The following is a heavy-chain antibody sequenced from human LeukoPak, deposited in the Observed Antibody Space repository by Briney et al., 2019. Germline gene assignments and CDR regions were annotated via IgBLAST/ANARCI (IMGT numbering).Heavy chain of an antibody. CDR2: IGIADDT. Sequence: GGSLRLSCAASGFSFRNYDMHWVRQFPGRGLEWVSAIGIADDTHYPDSVKGRFTISRENAKNSLYLQMNSLRDGDTAVYYCVRGGIQVSGIDAFDIWGQGTMVTVSS. CDR1: GFSFRNYD. V-gene: IGHV3-13*01. D-gene: IGHD5/OR15-5a*01. CDR3: VRGGIQVSGIDAFDI. J-gene: IGHJ3*02.